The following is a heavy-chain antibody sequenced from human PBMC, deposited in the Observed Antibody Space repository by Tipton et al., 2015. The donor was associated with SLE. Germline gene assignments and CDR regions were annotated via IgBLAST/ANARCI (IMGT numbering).Heavy chain of an antibody. CDR1: GYAFTSYY. J-gene: IGHJ4*02. CDR3: ARGENVDN. Sequence: QSGPEVKKPGASVTVSCKASGYAFTSYYIHWLRQAPGQGLEWMGIINPASGSATYAQKFRGRVTMTRDLSTTTVYMGRSGLRSDDTAVFFCARGENVDNWGQGTLVSVSS. V-gene: IGHV1-46*01. CDR2: INPASGSA.